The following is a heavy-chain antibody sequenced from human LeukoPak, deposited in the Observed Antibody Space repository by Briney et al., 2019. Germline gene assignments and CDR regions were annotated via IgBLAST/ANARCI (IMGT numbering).Heavy chain of an antibody. CDR3: ASRRYSTNFDY. Sequence: PSETLSLTCAVYGGSFSGYYWSWIRQPPGKGLEWIGEINHSGSTNYNPSLKSRVTISVDTSKNQFSLKLSSVTAADTAVYYCASRRYSTNFDYWGQGTLVTVSS. CDR1: GGSFSGYY. D-gene: IGHD4-11*01. CDR2: INHSGST. J-gene: IGHJ4*02. V-gene: IGHV4-34*01.